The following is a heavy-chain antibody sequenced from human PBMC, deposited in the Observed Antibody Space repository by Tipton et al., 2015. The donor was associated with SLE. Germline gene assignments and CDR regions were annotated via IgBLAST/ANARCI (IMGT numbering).Heavy chain of an antibody. Sequence: TLSLTCTVSGGSISSSSYYWGWTRQPPGKGLEWIGSIYYSGSTYYNPSLKSRVAISVDTAKNQFSLEVKSATAADTAVYYCVGDHEDGYTSGWFGYWGQGTLVVVSS. CDR3: VGDHEDGYTSGWFGY. D-gene: IGHD6-19*01. J-gene: IGHJ4*02. CDR1: GGSISSSSYY. V-gene: IGHV4-39*07. CDR2: IYYSGST.